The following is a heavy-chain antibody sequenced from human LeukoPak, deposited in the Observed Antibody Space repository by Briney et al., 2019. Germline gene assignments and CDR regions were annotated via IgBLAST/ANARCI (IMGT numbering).Heavy chain of an antibody. D-gene: IGHD2-15*01. CDR3: ARDVVAATGDSEDFDH. Sequence: GASVKVSCKASGYTFTSYGISWVRQAPGQGLEWMGWISAYNGNTNYAQKLQGRVTMTTDTSTSTAYMELRSLRSDDTAVYYCARDVVAATGDSEDFDHWGQGTLVTVSS. V-gene: IGHV1-18*01. CDR1: GYTFTSYG. J-gene: IGHJ5*02. CDR2: ISAYNGNT.